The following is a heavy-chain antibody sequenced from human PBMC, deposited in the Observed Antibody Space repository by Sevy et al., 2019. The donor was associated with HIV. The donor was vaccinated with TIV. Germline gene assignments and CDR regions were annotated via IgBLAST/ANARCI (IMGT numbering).Heavy chain of an antibody. J-gene: IGHJ4*02. CDR3: ARERGWFGELFDY. V-gene: IGHV4-39*02. CDR1: GGSISSSNYY. Sequence: SETLSLTCTVSGGSISSSNYYWGWIRQPPGKGLEWIGSIYYSGSTYYNPSLKSRVTISVDTSKNQFSLKLSSVTAADTAVYYCARERGWFGELFDYWGQGTLVTVSS. D-gene: IGHD3-10*01. CDR2: IYYSGST.